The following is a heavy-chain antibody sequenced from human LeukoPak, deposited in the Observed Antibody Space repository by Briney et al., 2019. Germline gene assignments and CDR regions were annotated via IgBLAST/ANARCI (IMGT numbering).Heavy chain of an antibody. Sequence: SETLSLTCAVYGGSFSGYYWSWIRQPPGKGLEWIGEINHSGSTNYNPSLKSRVTISVDTSKNQFSLKLSSVTAADTGVYYCARGLKGVVPAAMRSTDVWGQGTTVTVSS. CDR2: INHSGST. CDR3: ARGLKGVVPAAMRSTDV. CDR1: GGSFSGYY. D-gene: IGHD2-2*01. J-gene: IGHJ6*02. V-gene: IGHV4-34*01.